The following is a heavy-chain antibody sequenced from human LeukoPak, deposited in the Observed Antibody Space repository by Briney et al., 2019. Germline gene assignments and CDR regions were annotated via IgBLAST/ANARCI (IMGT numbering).Heavy chain of an antibody. J-gene: IGHJ3*02. CDR1: GFSVSGDY. CDR3: ARWKMEGIVVDVFDI. D-gene: IGHD3-22*01. Sequence: GGSLRLSCAASGFSVSGDYMSWVRPAPGKGLECVSAIYSGGATYYTDSVKGRFTMSRHTSKNTLDLQMNSLRVEDTAVYYCARWKMEGIVVDVFDIWGQGTRVTVSS. V-gene: IGHV3-53*04. CDR2: IYSGGAT.